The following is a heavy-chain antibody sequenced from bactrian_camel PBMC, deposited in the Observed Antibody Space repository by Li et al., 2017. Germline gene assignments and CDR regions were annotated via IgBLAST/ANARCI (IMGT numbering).Heavy chain of an antibody. Sequence: DVQLVESGGGLVQPGGSVRLSCVASGFSFSAYAMSWVRQSPGKGLEWLSGVSRNGGTTYYANSVKGRFTISSDNAENTLYLQMNSLKTEDTAVYYCATKIVWLLLRGHTYWGQGTQVTVS. CDR2: VSRNGGTT. CDR3: ATKIVWLLLRGHTY. J-gene: IGHJ4*01. D-gene: IGHD2*01. CDR1: GFSFSAYA. V-gene: IGHV3S31*01.